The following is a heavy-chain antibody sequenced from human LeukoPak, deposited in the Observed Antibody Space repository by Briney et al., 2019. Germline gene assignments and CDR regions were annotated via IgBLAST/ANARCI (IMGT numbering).Heavy chain of an antibody. Sequence: SQTLSLTCTVSGGSISGGSYYWSWIRQPAGKGLEWIGRIYTSGSTNYNPSLKSRVTISVDTSKNQFSLKLSSVTAADTAVYYCARRGYDVYFDYWRQGTLVTVSS. V-gene: IGHV4-61*02. CDR3: ARRGYDVYFDY. CDR2: IYTSGST. J-gene: IGHJ4*02. D-gene: IGHD3-3*01. CDR1: GGSISGGSYY.